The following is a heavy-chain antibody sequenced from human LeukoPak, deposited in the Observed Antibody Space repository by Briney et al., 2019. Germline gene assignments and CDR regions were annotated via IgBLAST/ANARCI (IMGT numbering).Heavy chain of an antibody. V-gene: IGHV3-30*12. Sequence: PGGSLRLSCAASGFTFSNYGMHWVRQAPGKGLEWVAVISYDGSNKYYADSVKGRFTISRDNSKNTLYLQMNGLRAEDTAVYYCTKGRIDYWGQGTLVTVSS. CDR1: GFTFSNYG. J-gene: IGHJ4*02. CDR3: TKGRIDY. CDR2: ISYDGSNK.